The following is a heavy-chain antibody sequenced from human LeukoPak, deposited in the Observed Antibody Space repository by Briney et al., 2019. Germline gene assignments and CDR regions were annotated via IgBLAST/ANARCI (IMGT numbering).Heavy chain of an antibody. CDR2: IIISGSNI. CDR3: ARERGMVNYFHYYMDV. V-gene: IGHV3-48*03. Sequence: RGSPRLSSAASGFRFSSYETNWVCPAPGEGLGWVSYIIISGSNIYYADSAKGRFTISRDNAGNSLYLQMNSVTAEDTAVYYCARERGMVNYFHYYMDVWGKGTTVTVSS. D-gene: IGHD5-18*01. J-gene: IGHJ6*03. CDR1: GFRFSSYE.